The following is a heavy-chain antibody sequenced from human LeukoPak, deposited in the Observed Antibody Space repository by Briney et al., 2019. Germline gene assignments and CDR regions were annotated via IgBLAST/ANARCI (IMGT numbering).Heavy chain of an antibody. D-gene: IGHD3-22*01. CDR1: GGSISSDY. J-gene: IGHJ4*02. CDR2: IYYSGST. V-gene: IGHV4-59*01. CDR3: ARDPDSSGFSYFDY. Sequence: SETLSLTCTVSGGSISSDYWSWIRQPPGKGLEYIGYIYYSGSTNYNPSLKSRVTISGDTSNNQISLQLSSVTAADTAVYYCARDPDSSGFSYFDYWGQGTLVTVSS.